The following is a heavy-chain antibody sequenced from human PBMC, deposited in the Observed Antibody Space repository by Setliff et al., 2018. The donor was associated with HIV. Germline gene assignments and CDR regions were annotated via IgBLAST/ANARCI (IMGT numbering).Heavy chain of an antibody. V-gene: IGHV3-7*01. J-gene: IGHJ3*02. Sequence: GGSLRLSCAASGFTVSGYWMSWVRQAPGKGLEWVANIKQDGSERYYVDSVKGRFTISRDNTNNSLYLHMNSLRAEDTAVYYCARAAAYFHFWTGYHPHAFDIWGQGTMVTVSS. CDR3: ARAAAYFHFWTGYHPHAFDI. D-gene: IGHD3-3*01. CDR2: IKQDGSER. CDR1: GFTVSGYW.